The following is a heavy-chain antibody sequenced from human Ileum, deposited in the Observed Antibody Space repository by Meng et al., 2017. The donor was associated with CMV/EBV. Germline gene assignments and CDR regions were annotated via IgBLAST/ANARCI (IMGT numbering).Heavy chain of an antibody. J-gene: IGHJ6*02. D-gene: IGHD2-21*01. CDR1: GFLFSVYV. V-gene: IGHV3-23*01. CDR3: ARERVVVVPINSGPSYSYYGMDV. Sequence: FCPASGFLFSVYVMNWVRQAPGKALQWVSGISDSGGKTYYEASVRGRFTISRDNSKNSQYLQMNSLRAEDTAVYYCARERVVVVPINSGPSYSYYGMDVWGQGTTVTVSS. CDR2: ISDSGGKT.